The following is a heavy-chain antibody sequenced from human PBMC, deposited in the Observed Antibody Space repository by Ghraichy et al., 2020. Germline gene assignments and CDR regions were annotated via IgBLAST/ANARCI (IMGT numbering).Heavy chain of an antibody. CDR1: GFTFDDYA. D-gene: IGHD3-10*01. V-gene: IGHV3-9*01. Sequence: GGSLRLSCAASGFTFDDYAMHWVRQAPGKGLEWVSGISWNSGSIGYADSVKGRFTISRDNAKNSLYLQMNSLRAEDTALYYCAKDLKHTYYYGSGKPGAFDIWGQGTMVTVSS. CDR3: AKDLKHTYYYGSGKPGAFDI. CDR2: ISWNSGSI. J-gene: IGHJ3*02.